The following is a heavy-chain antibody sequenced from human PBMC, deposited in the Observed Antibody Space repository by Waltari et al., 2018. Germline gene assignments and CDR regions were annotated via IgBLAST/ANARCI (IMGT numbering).Heavy chain of an antibody. CDR3: ARETVINYVASGSPGY. D-gene: IGHD3-10*01. CDR1: GFPFRSYA. V-gene: IGHV3-30*01. CDR2: ISYDGSAE. J-gene: IGHJ4*02. Sequence: QVQLVEAGGGAVQPGRALSLPCAASGFPFRSYAMHWVRQAPGKGLQWVAAISYDGSAEYYADSVKGRFTISRDNSKNTLYLQMNSLRPEDTAVYYCARETVINYVASGSPGYWGQGTLVTVPS.